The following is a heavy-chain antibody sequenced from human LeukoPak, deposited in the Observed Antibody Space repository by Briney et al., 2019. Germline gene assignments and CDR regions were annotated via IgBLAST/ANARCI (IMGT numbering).Heavy chain of an antibody. CDR2: IYYSGST. V-gene: IGHV4-59*01. CDR1: GGPMTKFY. CDR3: ARGVDSNSFYEDY. Sequence: SETQSLTCTVSGGPMTKFYGNWTRQPPGKGLEWIGYIYYSGSTNYNPSLKSRVTISVDTSKNQFSLRLTSVSAADTAVYYCARGVDSNSFYEDYWGQGTLPTVSS. D-gene: IGHD5/OR15-5a*01. J-gene: IGHJ4*02.